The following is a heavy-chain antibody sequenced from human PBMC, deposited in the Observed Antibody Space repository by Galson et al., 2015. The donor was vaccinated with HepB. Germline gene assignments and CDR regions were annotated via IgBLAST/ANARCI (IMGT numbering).Heavy chain of an antibody. J-gene: IGHJ2*01. CDR3: ASRGRGEGPLDWYFDL. V-gene: IGHV3-20*04. D-gene: IGHD2-21*01. CDR2: INWNGGST. Sequence: SLRLSCAASGFIFDDYGMNWVRQAPGKGLEWVSGINWNGGSTDYAESVKGRFIISRDNGKNSLDLQMNSLRVDDSAFYYCASRGRGEGPLDWYFDLWGRGTLVTVSS. CDR1: GFIFDDYG.